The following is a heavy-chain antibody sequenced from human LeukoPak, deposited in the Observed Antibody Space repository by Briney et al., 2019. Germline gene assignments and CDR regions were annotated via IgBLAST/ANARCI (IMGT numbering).Heavy chain of an antibody. J-gene: IGHJ3*02. CDR1: GYTFTGYY. D-gene: IGHD3-22*01. V-gene: IGHV1-2*06. Sequence: ASVKVSCKASGYTFTGYYMHWVRQAPGQGLEWMGRINPNGGATNYAQKFRGRVTMTRDTSITTAFLEMSRLTSDDTAMYYCATYYYDTTGSDSFDIWGQGTLVTVSS. CDR2: INPNGGAT. CDR3: ATYYYDTTGSDSFDI.